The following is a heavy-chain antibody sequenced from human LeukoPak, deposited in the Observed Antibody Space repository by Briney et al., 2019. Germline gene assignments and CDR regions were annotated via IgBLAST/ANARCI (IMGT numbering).Heavy chain of an antibody. CDR1: GFTFSSYS. J-gene: IGHJ4*02. Sequence: GGSLRLSCAASGFTFSSYSMNWVRQAPGKGLEWVSSISSSSSYKYYADSVKGRFTISRDNAKNSLYLQVNSLRAEDTAVYYCAREGCSGGSCYPGFDYWGQGTLVTVSS. CDR3: AREGCSGGSCYPGFDY. CDR2: ISSSSSYK. D-gene: IGHD2-15*01. V-gene: IGHV3-21*01.